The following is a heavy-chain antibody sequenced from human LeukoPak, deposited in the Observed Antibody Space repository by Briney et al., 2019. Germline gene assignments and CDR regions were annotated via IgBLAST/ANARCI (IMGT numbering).Heavy chain of an antibody. D-gene: IGHD3-22*01. CDR1: GGSISSGGYY. J-gene: IGHJ4*02. CDR2: IYYSGST. V-gene: IGHV4-31*03. CDR3: ARVKSPGYFDY. Sequence: SETLSLTCTVSGGSISSGGYYWSWIRQHPVKGLEWIGYIYYSGSTYYNTSLKSRVTISVDTSKTQFSLKLSSVTAADTAVYYCARVKSPGYFDYWGQGTLVTVSS.